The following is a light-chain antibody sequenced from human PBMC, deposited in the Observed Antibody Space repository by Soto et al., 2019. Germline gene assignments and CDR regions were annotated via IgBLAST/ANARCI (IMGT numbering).Light chain of an antibody. CDR1: SSDVGGHDF. CDR2: EVT. V-gene: IGLV2-8*01. Sequence: QSVLTQPPSASGSPGQSVTISCTGTSSDVGGHDFVSWYQHHPGKAPKLIIYEVTKRPSGVPDRFSGSKSGSTASLTVSGLQAEDEADYHCSSYAASNNFEVVFGGGTKVTVL. J-gene: IGLJ2*01. CDR3: SSYAASNNFEVV.